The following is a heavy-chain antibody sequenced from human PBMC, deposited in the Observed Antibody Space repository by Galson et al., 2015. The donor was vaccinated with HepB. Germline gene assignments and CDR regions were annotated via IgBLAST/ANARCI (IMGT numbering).Heavy chain of an antibody. J-gene: IGHJ6*02. D-gene: IGHD5-18*01. CDR3: TTDFYTAMGYPNYYYGMDV. CDR2: IKSKTDGGTT. V-gene: IGHV3-15*07. Sequence: SLRLSCAASGFTFSNAWMNWVRQAPGKGLEWVGRIKSKTDGGTTDYAAPVKGRFTISRDDSKNTLYLQMNSLKTEDTAVYYCTTDFYTAMGYPNYYYGMDVWGQGTTVTVSS. CDR1: GFTFSNAW.